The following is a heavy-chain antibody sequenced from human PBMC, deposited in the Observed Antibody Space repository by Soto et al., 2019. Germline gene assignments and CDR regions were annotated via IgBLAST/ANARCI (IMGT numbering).Heavy chain of an antibody. V-gene: IGHV4-31*03. CDR2: IYYSGST. J-gene: IGHJ4*02. CDR3: ATGGGYDAVDY. Sequence: SETLSLTCTVSGGSISSGGYYWSWIRQHPGKGLEWIGYIYYSGSTYCNPSLKSRVTISVDTSKNQFSLKLSSVTAADTAVYYCATGGGYDAVDYWGQGTLVTVSS. D-gene: IGHD5-12*01. CDR1: GGSISSGGYY.